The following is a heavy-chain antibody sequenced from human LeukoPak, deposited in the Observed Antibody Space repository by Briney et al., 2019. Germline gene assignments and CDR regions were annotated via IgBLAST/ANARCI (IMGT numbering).Heavy chain of an antibody. CDR3: ASSSSSIAAQGYYYYYMDV. CDR1: GYTFTSYD. D-gene: IGHD6-6*01. Sequence: ASVKVSCKASGYTFTSYDINWVRQATGQGLEWMGWMNPNSGNTGYAQKFQGRVTITRNTSISTAYMELSSLRSEDTAVYYCASSSSSIAAQGYYYYYMDVWGNGTTVTVSS. V-gene: IGHV1-8*03. J-gene: IGHJ6*03. CDR2: MNPNSGNT.